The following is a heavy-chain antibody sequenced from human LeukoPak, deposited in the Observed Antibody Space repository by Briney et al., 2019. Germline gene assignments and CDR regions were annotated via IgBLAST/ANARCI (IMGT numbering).Heavy chain of an antibody. CDR2: IYYSGST. D-gene: IGHD3-22*01. CDR3: ARDHYDSSGYYYGFDY. Sequence: SETLSLTCTVSGGSISSGGYYWSWIRQHPGKGLEWFGYIYYSGSTYYNPSLKSRVTISVDTSKNQFSLKLSSVTAADTAVYYCARDHYDSSGYYYGFDYWGQGTLVTVSS. J-gene: IGHJ4*02. CDR1: GGSISSGGYY. V-gene: IGHV4-31*03.